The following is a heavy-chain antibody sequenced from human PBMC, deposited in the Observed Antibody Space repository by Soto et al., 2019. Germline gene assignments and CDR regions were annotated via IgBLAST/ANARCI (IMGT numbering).Heavy chain of an antibody. Sequence: PGESLKISCKGSGYSFTSYWIGWVRQMHGKGLEWMGIIYPGDSDTRYSPSFQGQVTISADKSISTAYLQWSSLKASDTAMYYCARREILVVPAAKARDYYYYYYMDVWGKGTTVTVSS. V-gene: IGHV5-51*01. CDR3: ARREILVVPAAKARDYYYYYYMDV. D-gene: IGHD2-2*01. CDR1: GYSFTSYW. J-gene: IGHJ6*03. CDR2: IYPGDSDT.